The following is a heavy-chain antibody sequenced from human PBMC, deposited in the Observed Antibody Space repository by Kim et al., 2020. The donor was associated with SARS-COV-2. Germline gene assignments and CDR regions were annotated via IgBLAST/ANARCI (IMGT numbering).Heavy chain of an antibody. J-gene: IGHJ6*02. D-gene: IGHD3-9*01. V-gene: IGHV3-30*03. CDR2: ISYDASNK. Sequence: GGSLRLSCAASGFSFSRYGMHWVRQAPGKGLEWVAVISYDASNKYYADSVKGRFTISRDNSKNTLSLQMNSLRDEDTAVYYCAREGYDLLIDFYSYYYGLDVWGQGTTVTVSS. CDR1: GFSFSRYG. CDR3: AREGYDLLIDFYSYYYGLDV.